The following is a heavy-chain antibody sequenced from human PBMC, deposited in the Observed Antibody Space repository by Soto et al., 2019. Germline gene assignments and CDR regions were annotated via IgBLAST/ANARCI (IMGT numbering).Heavy chain of an antibody. D-gene: IGHD3-16*01. CDR1: RGSIGSFY. CDR3: ARRYGGNFEY. V-gene: IGHV4-59*01. Sequence: PSESLSLTCTLARGSIGSFYCSWIRQPPGKGQEWIGYIYYSGSTNYNPSLKSRVTISVDTSKNQFSLKLSSVTAADTAVYYCARRYGGNFEYWGQGTLVTVSS. CDR2: IYYSGST. J-gene: IGHJ4*02.